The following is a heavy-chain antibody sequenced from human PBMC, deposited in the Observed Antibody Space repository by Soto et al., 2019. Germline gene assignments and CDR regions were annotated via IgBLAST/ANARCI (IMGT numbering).Heavy chain of an antibody. CDR3: ARDLLAAAGTKGLLFSSWHYYYGMDV. V-gene: IGHV3-33*01. CDR2: IWFDGSNK. J-gene: IGHJ6*02. Sequence: GGSLRLSCLASGFTFRSNGMHWVRQAPGQGLEWVAVIWFDGSNKYYADSVKGRFTISRDNSKNTLYLQMNSLRAEDTAVYYCARDLLAAAGTKGLLFSSWHYYYGMDVWGQGTTVTVSS. CDR1: GFTFRSNG. D-gene: IGHD6-13*01.